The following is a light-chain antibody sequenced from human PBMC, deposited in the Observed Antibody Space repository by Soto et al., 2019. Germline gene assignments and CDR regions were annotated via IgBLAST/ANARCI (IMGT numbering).Light chain of an antibody. V-gene: IGKV3-15*01. CDR2: HVS. J-gene: IGKJ3*01. Sequence: EIVMTQSPATLSVSPGEGATLSCRASQSVSSNLAWYQQKPGQAPRLVLYHVSTRATGIPDRFSGSGSGTEFTLTIASLQSEDFAVYYCQQFYTWPLTFGPGTKADIK. CDR3: QQFYTWPLT. CDR1: QSVSSN.